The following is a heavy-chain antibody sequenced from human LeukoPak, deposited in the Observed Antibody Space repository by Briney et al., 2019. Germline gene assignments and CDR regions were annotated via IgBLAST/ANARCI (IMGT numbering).Heavy chain of an antibody. J-gene: IGHJ4*02. V-gene: IGHV3-23*01. CDR2: ISGSGRDT. Sequence: PGGSLRLSCAASGFTFSSYVMSWVRQAPGKRLEWVSAISGSGRDTYYADSVTGRFTISRENSKHTLLLQINSVGADDTAVYYCAREANYYGSSGYSPPALDFWGQGTLVTVSS. CDR3: AREANYYGSSGYSPPALDF. D-gene: IGHD3-22*01. CDR1: GFTFSSYV.